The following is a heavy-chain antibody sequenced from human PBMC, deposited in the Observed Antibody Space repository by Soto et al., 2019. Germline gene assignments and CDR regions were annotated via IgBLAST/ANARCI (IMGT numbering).Heavy chain of an antibody. D-gene: IGHD6-6*01. V-gene: IGHV4-59*01. J-gene: IGHJ5*02. CDR3: ARDLGYSSLSLGWFDP. CDR1: GGSISSYS. Sequence: NPSETLSLTCTVSGGSISSYSWSWIRQPPGKGLEWIGHINYSGSTNYNPSLKSRVTISVDMSKNQFSLKLSSVTAADPAIYYCARDLGYSSLSLGWFDPWGQGTLVTVSS. CDR2: INYSGST.